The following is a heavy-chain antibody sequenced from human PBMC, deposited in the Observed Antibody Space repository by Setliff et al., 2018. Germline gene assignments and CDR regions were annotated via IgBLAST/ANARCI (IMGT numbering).Heavy chain of an antibody. CDR3: ARDLGHGGDSDY. J-gene: IGHJ4*02. D-gene: IGHD2-21*02. CDR1: GYSISSGYI. V-gene: IGHV4-38-2*02. Sequence: PSETLSLPCTVSGYSISSGYIWGWIRQPPGKGLEWVGNIGHTGSINYTPSLKSRLTISRDNSKNQVSLKLNSVTATDTAVYYCARDLGHGGDSDYWGQGILVTVSS. CDR2: IGHTGSI.